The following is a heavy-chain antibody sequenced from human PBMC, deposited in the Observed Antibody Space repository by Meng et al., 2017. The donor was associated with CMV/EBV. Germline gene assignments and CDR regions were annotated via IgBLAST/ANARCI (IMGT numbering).Heavy chain of an antibody. CDR2: ISGGSTTK. Sequence: GESLKISCAASGFTISSYSMNWVRQAPGKGLEWLSFISGGSTTKYYADSVKGRFTISRDNAKNSLYLQMNSLRAEDTAVYYCARGGAGTEGDYDFWSGYYRPLSHADFWGQGTLVTVSS. D-gene: IGHD3-3*01. CDR3: ARGGAGTEGDYDFWSGYYRPLSHADF. V-gene: IGHV3-48*04. CDR1: GFTISSYS. J-gene: IGHJ4*02.